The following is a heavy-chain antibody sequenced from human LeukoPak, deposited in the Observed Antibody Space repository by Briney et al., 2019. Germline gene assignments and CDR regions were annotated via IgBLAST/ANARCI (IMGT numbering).Heavy chain of an antibody. J-gene: IGHJ6*02. CDR1: GSTFSGYW. V-gene: IGHV3-74*01. CDR3: ARDTSRTMDV. Sequence: GGSLRLSCAASGSTFSGYWMHWVRQAPGKGLVWVSIINTDGSTTRYADSVKGRFTIPRDNAKNTLYLQINSPRVEDTAVYFCARDTSRTMDVWGQGTTVTV. D-gene: IGHD2/OR15-2a*01. CDR2: INTDGSTT.